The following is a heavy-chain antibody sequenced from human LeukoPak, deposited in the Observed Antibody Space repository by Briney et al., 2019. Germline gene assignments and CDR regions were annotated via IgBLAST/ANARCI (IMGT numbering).Heavy chain of an antibody. V-gene: IGHV1-46*01. D-gene: IGHD3-22*01. CDR3: ARGGKKDYYDSSGYYNWFDP. Sequence: ASVKVSCKASGYIFTSYYMYWVRQAPGQGLEWIGIISPSGSSTTYAQKFQGRVTITADEFTSTAYMELSSLRSEDTAVYYCARGGKKDYYDSSGYYNWFDPWGQGTLVTVSS. J-gene: IGHJ5*02. CDR2: ISPSGSST. CDR1: GYIFTSYY.